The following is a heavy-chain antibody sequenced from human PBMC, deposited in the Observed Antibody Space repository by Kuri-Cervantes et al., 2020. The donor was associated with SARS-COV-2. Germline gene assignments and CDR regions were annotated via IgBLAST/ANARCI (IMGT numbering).Heavy chain of an antibody. CDR1: GYTFTGYY. CDR3: ALDPRVRSRPLSY. Sequence: ASVKVSCKASGYTFTGYYMHWVRQAPGQGLEWMGWINPNSGVTNCAQKFQGRVTMTRDTSISTAYMELSSLRSEDTAVYYCALDPRVRSRPLSYWGQGTLVTVSS. V-gene: IGHV1-2*02. CDR2: INPNSGVT. D-gene: IGHD1-1*01. J-gene: IGHJ4*02.